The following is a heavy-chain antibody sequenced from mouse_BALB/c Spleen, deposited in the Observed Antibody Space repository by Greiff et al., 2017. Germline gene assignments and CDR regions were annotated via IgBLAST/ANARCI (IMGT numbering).Heavy chain of an antibody. CDR3: AIKDDYDDIDY. D-gene: IGHD2-4*01. CDR1: GFTFSSIG. Sequence: EVKLVESGGGLVQPGGSRKLSCAASGFTFSSIGMHWVRQAPEKGLEWVAYISSGSSTIYYADTVKGRFTISRDNPKNTLFLQMTSLRSEDTAMYYCAIKDDYDDIDYGGQGTTLTVSS. J-gene: IGHJ2*01. V-gene: IGHV5-17*02. CDR2: ISSGSSTI.